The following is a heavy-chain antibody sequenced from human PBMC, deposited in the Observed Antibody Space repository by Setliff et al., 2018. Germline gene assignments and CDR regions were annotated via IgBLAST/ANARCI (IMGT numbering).Heavy chain of an antibody. CDR2: IRPNGGGT. J-gene: IGHJ5*02. D-gene: IGHD2-21*01. CDR1: GYTFTRYG. Sequence: ASVKVSCKASGYTFTRYGISWVRQAPGQGLEWMGWIRPNGGGTHYAQKFQGRVTMTRDTANSTVYMDLSSLTSDDTAIYYCARGGGSYRAGNSRPTYWFDPWGQGTLVTVSS. V-gene: IGHV1-2*02. CDR3: ARGGGSYRAGNSRPTYWFDP.